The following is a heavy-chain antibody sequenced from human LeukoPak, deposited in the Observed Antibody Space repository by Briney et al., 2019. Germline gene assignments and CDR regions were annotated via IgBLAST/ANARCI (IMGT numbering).Heavy chain of an antibody. V-gene: IGHV3-11*06. CDR3: ARGGDGYNSPFDY. CDR1: GFTFSDYY. CDR2: ISSSSSYI. J-gene: IGHJ4*02. D-gene: IGHD5-24*01. Sequence: GGSLRLSCAASGFTFSDYYMSWIRQAPGKGLEWVSSISSSSSYIYYGDSVKGRLTISRDNAKNSLYLQMNSLRVEDTAVYYCARGGDGYNSPFDYWGQGTPVTVSS.